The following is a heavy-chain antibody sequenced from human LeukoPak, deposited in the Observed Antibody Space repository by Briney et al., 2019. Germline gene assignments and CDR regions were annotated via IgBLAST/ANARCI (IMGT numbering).Heavy chain of an antibody. CDR3: ARGWGLFDY. J-gene: IGHJ4*02. CDR2: INHSGST. Sequence: SETLSLTCAVYGGSFSGYYWSWSRQPPGKGLEWIGEINHSGSTNYNPSLKSRVTISVDTSKNQFSLKLSSVTAADTAVYYCARGWGLFDYWGQGTLVTVSS. V-gene: IGHV4-34*01. D-gene: IGHD7-27*01. CDR1: GGSFSGYY.